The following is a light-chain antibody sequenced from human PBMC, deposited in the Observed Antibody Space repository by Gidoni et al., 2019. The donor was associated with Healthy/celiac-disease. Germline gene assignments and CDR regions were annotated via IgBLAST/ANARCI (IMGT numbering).Light chain of an antibody. V-gene: IGLV1-51*02. CDR3: GTWDSSLSAGDVV. CDR1: SSNIGNNY. J-gene: IGLJ2*01. CDR2: ENN. Sequence: QSVLTQPPSVSAAPGQKVTISCSGSSSNIGNNYVSWYQQLPGTAPKLRIYENNKRPSGIPDRFSGSKSGTSATLGITGLQTGDEADYYCGTWDSSLSAGDVVFGGGTKLTVL.